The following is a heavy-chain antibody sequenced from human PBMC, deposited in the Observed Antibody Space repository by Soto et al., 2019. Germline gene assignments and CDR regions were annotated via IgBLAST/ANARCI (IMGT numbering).Heavy chain of an antibody. V-gene: IGHV1-18*01. J-gene: IGHJ4*02. Sequence: QVQLVQSGAEVKKPGASVKVSCKASVYTFTSYGISWVRQAPGQGLEWMGWISAYNGNTNYAQKLQGRVTMTTDTSTSTAYMELRSLRSDDTAVYYCARETDYYESGKKLDYWGQGTLVTVSS. CDR1: VYTFTSYG. CDR3: ARETDYYESGKKLDY. CDR2: ISAYNGNT. D-gene: IGHD3-22*01.